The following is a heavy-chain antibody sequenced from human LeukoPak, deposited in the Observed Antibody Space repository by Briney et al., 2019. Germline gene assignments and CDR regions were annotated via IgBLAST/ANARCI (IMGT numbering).Heavy chain of an antibody. CDR2: ISSSSSYI. V-gene: IGHV3-21*01. CDR1: S. J-gene: IGHJ4*02. D-gene: IGHD3-22*01. CDR3: ARDYYYDSSGYYDY. Sequence: SMXXVRQAPGXGLXWVSSISSSSSYIYYADSVKGRFTISRDNAKNSLYLQMNSLRAEDTAVYYCARDYYYDSSGYYDYWGQGTLVTVSS.